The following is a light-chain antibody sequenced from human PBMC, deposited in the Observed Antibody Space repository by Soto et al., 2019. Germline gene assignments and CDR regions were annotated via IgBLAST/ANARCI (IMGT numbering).Light chain of an antibody. Sequence: EIELTQSPGTLSLSPGERATLSCRASQPVGGSQLAWYQQRPGQPPRLLIFDASSRDTGIPDRFSGSGSVTDFTLTISSREQEVCAVYYCQQYGCSRTFGQGTEAEIK. CDR3: QQYGCSRT. V-gene: IGKV3-20*01. CDR2: DAS. J-gene: IGKJ1*01. CDR1: QPVGGSQ.